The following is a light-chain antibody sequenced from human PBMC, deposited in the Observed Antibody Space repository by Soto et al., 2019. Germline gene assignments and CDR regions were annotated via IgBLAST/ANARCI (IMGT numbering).Light chain of an antibody. V-gene: IGKV1-5*01. CDR1: QSITNR. J-gene: IGKJ1*01. CDR2: DAS. CDR3: QHYGGMWA. Sequence: DIQMTQSPSTLSASVGDRVTNTCRASQSITNRLAWYQPKPGKAPKVLIYDASNLESGVPSRFSGSGSGTEFILTISSLQPYDFATYCCQHYGGMWAFGQGTNVYIK.